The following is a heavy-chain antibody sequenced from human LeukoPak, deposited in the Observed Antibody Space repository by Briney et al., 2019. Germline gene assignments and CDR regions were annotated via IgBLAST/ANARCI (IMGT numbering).Heavy chain of an antibody. V-gene: IGHV4-39*01. CDR1: GGSISSSSYY. J-gene: IGHJ3*02. D-gene: IGHD2-15*01. CDR2: IYYSGST. Sequence: SETLSLTCTVSGGSISSSSYYWGWIRQPPGKGLEWIGSIYYSGSTYYNPSLKSRVTISVDTSKNQFSLKLSSVTAADTAVYYCASWYSDAFDIWGQGTMVTVSS. CDR3: ASWYSDAFDI.